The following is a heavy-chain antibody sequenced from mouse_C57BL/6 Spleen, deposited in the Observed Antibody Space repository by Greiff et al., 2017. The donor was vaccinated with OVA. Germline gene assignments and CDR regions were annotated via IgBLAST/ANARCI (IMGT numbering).Heavy chain of an antibody. CDR2: IYPGDGDT. CDR1: GYAFSSSW. V-gene: IGHV1-82*01. Sequence: VQLQQSGPELVKPGASVKISCKASGYAFSSSWMNWVKQRPGKGLEWIGRIYPGDGDTNYNGKFKGKATLTADKSSSTAYMQLSSLTSEDSAVYFCARSEARTWFAYWGQGTLVTVSA. CDR3: ARSEARTWFAY. J-gene: IGHJ3*01.